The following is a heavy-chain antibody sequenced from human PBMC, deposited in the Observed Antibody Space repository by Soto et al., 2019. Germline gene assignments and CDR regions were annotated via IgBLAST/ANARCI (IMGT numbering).Heavy chain of an antibody. V-gene: IGHV3-23*01. D-gene: IGHD6-19*01. J-gene: IGHJ4*02. Sequence: AGGSLRLSCAASGFTFTNYAMGWVRQAPGKGLEWVSGIGGSGGTTYSADSVKGRFTVSRDNSKNTLYLQMTILRAEDTAVYYCAKTAEAVAGIVYDYWGQGTLVTVS. CDR1: GFTFTNYA. CDR3: AKTAEAVAGIVYDY. CDR2: IGGSGGTT.